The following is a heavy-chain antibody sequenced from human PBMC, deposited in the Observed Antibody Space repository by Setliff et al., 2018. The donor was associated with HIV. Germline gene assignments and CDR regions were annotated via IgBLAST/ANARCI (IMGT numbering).Heavy chain of an antibody. CDR1: GGSASSPGYY. J-gene: IGHJ5*02. CDR3: ATCRHRPSNWFDP. V-gene: IGHV4-39*07. Sequence: LSLTCTVSGGSASSPGYYWGWIRQPPGKGLEWIGSVYNSGITFKNPSLKSRVTISVDRSGNQFSLRPTSVTAADTAVYYCATCRHRPSNWFDPWGQGTVVTVSS. CDR2: VYNSGIT.